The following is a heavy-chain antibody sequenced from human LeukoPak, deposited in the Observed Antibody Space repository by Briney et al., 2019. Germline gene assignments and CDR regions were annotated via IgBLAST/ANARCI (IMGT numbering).Heavy chain of an antibody. CDR3: ARDNDSRDPPHFDY. V-gene: IGHV1-18*01. Sequence: ASVKVSCKASGYTFTSLGLSWVRQAPGQGLEWMGWISAYNGNTNYAQKFRGRVTLTADKSTRTAYMELSSLRSEDTAVYYCARDNDSRDPPHFDYWGQGTLVTVSS. D-gene: IGHD3-16*01. J-gene: IGHJ4*02. CDR1: GYTFTSLG. CDR2: ISAYNGNT.